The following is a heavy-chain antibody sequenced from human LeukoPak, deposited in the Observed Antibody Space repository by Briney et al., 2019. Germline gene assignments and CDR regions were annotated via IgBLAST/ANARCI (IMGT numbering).Heavy chain of an antibody. V-gene: IGHV1-18*01. Sequence: ASVKVSCKASGYTFTSFGIGWVRQAPGQGLEWMGWIGAYNGNTKYGQKLQGRVTMTTDTSTSTAYMELRSLRSDDAAVYYCARGGGSYGDYSLWLGYWGQGTLVTVSS. CDR1: GYTFTSFG. D-gene: IGHD4-17*01. CDR3: ARGGGSYGDYSLWLGY. CDR2: IGAYNGNT. J-gene: IGHJ4*02.